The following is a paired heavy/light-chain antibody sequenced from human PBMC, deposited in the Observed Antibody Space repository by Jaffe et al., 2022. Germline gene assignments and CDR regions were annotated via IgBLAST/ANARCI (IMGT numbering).Light chain of an antibody. CDR2: RNN. CDR1: TSNIGSNY. J-gene: IGLJ7*01. CDR3: AAWDDSLSGFHV. Sequence: QSVLTQPPSASGTPGQRVTISCSGSTSNIGSNYVYWYQQLPGTAPKLLIYRNNQRPSGVPARFSGSKSGTSASLAISGLRSEDEADYYCAAWDDSLSGFHVFGGGTQLTVL. V-gene: IGLV1-47*01.
Heavy chain of an antibody. V-gene: IGHV4-61*02. CDR1: GGSISRATYY. J-gene: IGHJ4*02. D-gene: IGHD4-17*01. Sequence: QVQLQESGPGLVKPSQTLSLTCTVSGGSISRATYYWGWIRQPAGKGLEWLGRISTLGDTNYNPSLKSRVTISLDTSKNEFSLELKSVTATDTAVYYCARDRDYGGNTEYWGQGILVTVSS. CDR3: ARDRDYGGNTEY. CDR2: ISTLGDT.